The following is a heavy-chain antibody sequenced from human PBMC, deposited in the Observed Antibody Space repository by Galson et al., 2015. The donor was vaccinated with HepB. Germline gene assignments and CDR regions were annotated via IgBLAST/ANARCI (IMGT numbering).Heavy chain of an antibody. CDR3: ARRASDRYWYFDL. J-gene: IGHJ2*01. CDR1: GYTFTSHD. D-gene: IGHD1-26*01. CDR2: MNPNSGNA. Sequence: SVKVSCKASGYTFTSHDINWVRQATGQGLEWMGWMNPNSGNAGYAQKFQGRVTLTRITSINTAYMELTSLRSDDTAIYYCARRASDRYWYFDLWGRGTLITVSP. V-gene: IGHV1-8*01.